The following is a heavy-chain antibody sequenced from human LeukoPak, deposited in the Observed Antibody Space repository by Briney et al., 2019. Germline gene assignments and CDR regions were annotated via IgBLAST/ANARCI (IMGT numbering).Heavy chain of an antibody. D-gene: IGHD1-26*01. V-gene: IGHV3-23*01. CDR1: GFTFSSSA. Sequence: GGSLRLSCAASGFTFSSSAMSWVRQAPGKGLEWVSDISNTGGSTSYADSVKGRFTISRDISKNTLYLQMNSLRGEDTAVYYCAKAAGSTRYFDCWGQGTLVTVSS. CDR3: AKAAGSTRYFDC. J-gene: IGHJ4*02. CDR2: ISNTGGST.